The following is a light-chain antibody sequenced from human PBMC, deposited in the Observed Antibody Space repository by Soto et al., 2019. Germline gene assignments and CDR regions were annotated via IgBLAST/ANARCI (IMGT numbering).Light chain of an antibody. V-gene: IGKV3-20*01. J-gene: IGKJ1*01. CDR3: GSDEWT. CDR2: GAS. CDR1: QSIRSPF. Sequence: ELVVTQSPATMSLSPGERATLSCRASQSIRSPFLAWYQQKPGQAPRLFIHGASSRATGIPDRFSGSGSGTDFTLTISRLEPEDFAVYYCGSDEWTFGQGTKVE.